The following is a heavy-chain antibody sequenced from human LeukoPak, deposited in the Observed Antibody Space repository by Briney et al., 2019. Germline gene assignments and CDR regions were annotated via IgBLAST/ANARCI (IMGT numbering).Heavy chain of an antibody. CDR3: AGFNSVDY. Sequence: SEALSLTCAVYGGSFSGYYWTWIRQPPGKGLEWIGEINHSGSTNYNPSLKSRVTISVDTSKNQFSLRLSSVTAADTAVYYCAGFNSVDYWGQGTLVTVSS. CDR2: INHSGST. CDR1: GGSFSGYY. V-gene: IGHV4-34*01. D-gene: IGHD3-3*01. J-gene: IGHJ4*02.